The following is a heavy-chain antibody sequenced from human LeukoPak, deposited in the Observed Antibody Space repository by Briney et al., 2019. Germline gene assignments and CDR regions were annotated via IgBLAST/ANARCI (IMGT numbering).Heavy chain of an antibody. CDR1: GFTFSSYA. V-gene: IGHV3-23*01. D-gene: IGHD5-12*01. CDR3: AKTARDGYNLYYFDS. CDR2: ISHTGGST. Sequence: GRCLRLSCAVAGFTFSSYAVSWVRQAAGKWLGWGSTISHTGGSTYYADSVKGRFTIPRDSSKSTLFLQMNSLTAEDTAVYYCAKTARDGYNLYYFDSCGQRAPVTVSP. J-gene: IGHJ4*02.